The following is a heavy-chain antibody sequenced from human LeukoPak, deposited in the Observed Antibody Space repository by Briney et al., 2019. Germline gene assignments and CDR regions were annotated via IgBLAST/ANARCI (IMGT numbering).Heavy chain of an antibody. Sequence: SETLSLTCAVYGGSFSGYYWSWIRQPPGKGLEWIGEINHSGSANYNPSLKSRVTISVDTSKNQFSLKLSSVTAADTAVYYCARGVLWGDSSGYVSAAYYFDYWGQGTLVTVSS. D-gene: IGHD3-22*01. V-gene: IGHV4-34*01. CDR2: INHSGSA. CDR1: GGSFSGYY. CDR3: ARGVLWGDSSGYVSAAYYFDY. J-gene: IGHJ4*02.